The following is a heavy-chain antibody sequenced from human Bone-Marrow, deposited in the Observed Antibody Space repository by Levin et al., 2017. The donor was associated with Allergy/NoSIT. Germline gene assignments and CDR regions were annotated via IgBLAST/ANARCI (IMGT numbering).Heavy chain of an antibody. CDR3: ATMSSPSYYYALDV. Sequence: GESLKISCAASGFSVSDSYMAWVRQAPGRGLEWVSIIYSGGNTYDADAVRGRFTISKDTSQNRLFLQMNSLIAEDTATYYCATMSSPSYYYALDVWGQGTTVTV. V-gene: IGHV3-53*01. J-gene: IGHJ6*02. CDR1: GFSVSDSY. CDR2: IYSGGNT.